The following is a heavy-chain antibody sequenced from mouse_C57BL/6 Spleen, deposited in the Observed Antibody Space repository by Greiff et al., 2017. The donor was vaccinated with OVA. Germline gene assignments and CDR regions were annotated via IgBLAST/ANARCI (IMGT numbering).Heavy chain of an antibody. V-gene: IGHV10-1*01. CDR3: VRQLLGFAY. D-gene: IGHD2-12*01. CDR1: GFSFNTYA. J-gene: IGHJ3*01. CDR2: IRSKSNNYAT. Sequence: EVKLMESGGGLVQPKGSLKLSCAASGFSFNTYAMNWVRQAPGKGLEWVARIRSKSNNYATYYADSVKDRFTISRDDSESMLYLQMNNLKTEDTAMYYCVRQLLGFAYWGQGTLVTVSA.